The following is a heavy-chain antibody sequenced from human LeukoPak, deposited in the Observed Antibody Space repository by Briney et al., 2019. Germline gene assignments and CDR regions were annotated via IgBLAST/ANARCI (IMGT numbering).Heavy chain of an antibody. V-gene: IGHV4-59*01. CDR3: ARKEIYMYYFDY. Sequence: SEALSLTCTVSGGSISSYYWSWVRQPPGKGVDWIGYIYYSGSTNYNPSLKSRVTISVDTSKNQFSLKLSSVTAADTAVYYCARKEIYMYYFDYWGQGTLVTVSS. CDR2: IYYSGST. D-gene: IGHD5-24*01. J-gene: IGHJ4*02. CDR1: GGSISSYY.